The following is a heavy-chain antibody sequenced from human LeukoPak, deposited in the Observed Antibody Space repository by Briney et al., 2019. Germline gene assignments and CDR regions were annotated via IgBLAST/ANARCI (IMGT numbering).Heavy chain of an antibody. J-gene: IGHJ4*02. CDR1: GFTVSSNS. D-gene: IGHD6-13*01. CDR2: IYSGGST. Sequence: GGSLRLSCATSGFTVSSNSMSWVRQAPGKGLEWVSVIYSGGSTYYADSVKGRFTISRDNSKNTLYLQMNSLRAEDTAVYYCARGGSSSWYGTLKYYFDYWGQGTLVTVSS. V-gene: IGHV3-66*01. CDR3: ARGGSSSWYGTLKYYFDY.